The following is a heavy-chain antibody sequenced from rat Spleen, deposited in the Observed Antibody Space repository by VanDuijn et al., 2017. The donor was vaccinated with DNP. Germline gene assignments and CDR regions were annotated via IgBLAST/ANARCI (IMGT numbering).Heavy chain of an antibody. CDR3: TTGVIDY. J-gene: IGHJ2*01. V-gene: IGHV5-20*01. CDR2: ISYEGSGT. CDR1: GFTFSNYD. Sequence: EVQLVESGGGLVQPGRSLKLSCAASGFTFSNYDMAWVRQTPTKGLEWVASISYEGSGTYYRDSVKGRFTISRDNAKSSLYLQMDSLRSEDTATYYCTTGVIDYWGQGVMVTVSS.